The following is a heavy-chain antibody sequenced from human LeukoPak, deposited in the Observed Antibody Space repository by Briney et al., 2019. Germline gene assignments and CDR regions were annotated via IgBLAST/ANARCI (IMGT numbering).Heavy chain of an antibody. CDR2: IFYSGSS. V-gene: IGHV4-39*02. CDR3: ARDSGSYSFDC. J-gene: IGHJ4*02. Sequence: SETLSLTCTVSGGPISSRTYYWGWIRQPPGKGLEWIGSIFYSGSSYYNPSLKSRVTISVDTSKNHFSLKLTSVTAADTAVYYCARDSGSYSFDCWGQGTLVTVSS. CDR1: GGPISSRTYY. D-gene: IGHD1-26*01.